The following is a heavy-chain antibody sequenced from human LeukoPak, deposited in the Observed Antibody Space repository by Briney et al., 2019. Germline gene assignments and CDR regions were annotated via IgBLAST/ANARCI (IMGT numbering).Heavy chain of an antibody. V-gene: IGHV3-30*01. CDR1: GFTFSSYA. D-gene: IGHD2-21*01. CDR2: VSYDGNNK. Sequence: GGSLRLSCAASGFTFSSYAMHWVRQAPGKGLEWVAVVSYDGNNKYYADSVKGRFTISRDNSKNTLYLQMNSLRAEDTAVYYCAGVRNIVVVNHAFDIWGQGTMVTVSS. CDR3: AGVRNIVVVNHAFDI. J-gene: IGHJ3*02.